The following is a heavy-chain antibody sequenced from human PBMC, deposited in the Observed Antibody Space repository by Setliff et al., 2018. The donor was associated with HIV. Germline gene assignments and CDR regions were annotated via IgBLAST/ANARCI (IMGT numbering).Heavy chain of an antibody. CDR3: ATDSNFGGIVTPRDY. V-gene: IGHV1-24*01. J-gene: IGHJ4*02. D-gene: IGHD1-26*01. Sequence: ASVKVSCKVSGYSVTELSIHWVRQAPGKGLEWMGSFDLEDGETIYAQKFQGRVTMTEDTPTDTAYMELSSLRSEDTAVYYRATDSNFGGIVTPRDYWGQGTQVTVSS. CDR1: GYSVTELS. CDR2: FDLEDGET.